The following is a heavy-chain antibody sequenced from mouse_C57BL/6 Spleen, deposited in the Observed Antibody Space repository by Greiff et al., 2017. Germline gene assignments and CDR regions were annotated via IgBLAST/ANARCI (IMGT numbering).Heavy chain of an antibody. CDR3: ARGDRSTMITTRYYYAMDY. V-gene: IGHV1-59*01. CDR2: IDPSDSYT. CDR1: GYTFTSYW. D-gene: IGHD2-4*01. J-gene: IGHJ4*01. Sequence: QVQLQQPGAELVRPGTSVKLSCTASGYTFTSYWMHWVKQRPGQGLEWIGVIDPSDSYTNYNQKFKGKATLTVDTSSSTAYMQLSSLTSEDSAVYYCARGDRSTMITTRYYYAMDYWGQGTSVTVSS.